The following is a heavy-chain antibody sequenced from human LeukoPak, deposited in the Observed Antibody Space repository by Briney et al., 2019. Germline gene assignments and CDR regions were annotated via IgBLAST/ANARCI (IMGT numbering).Heavy chain of an antibody. V-gene: IGHV5-51*01. D-gene: IGHD5-18*01. J-gene: IGHJ3*02. Sequence: GESLKISCKGSGYSFTSYWIGWVRQMPGKGLEWMGIIYPGDSDTRYSPSFQGQVTISADKSISTAYLQWSSLKASDTAMYYCARHSRSYSYGFRTLSDAFDIWGQGTMVTVSS. CDR2: IYPGDSDT. CDR1: GYSFTSYW. CDR3: ARHSRSYSYGFRTLSDAFDI.